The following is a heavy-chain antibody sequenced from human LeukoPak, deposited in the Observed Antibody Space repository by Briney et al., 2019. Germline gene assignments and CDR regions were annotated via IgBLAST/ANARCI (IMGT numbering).Heavy chain of an antibody. J-gene: IGHJ4*02. CDR3: ARDRYTGTTPFDY. CDR1: GYTFTSYD. D-gene: IGHD1-1*01. V-gene: IGHV1-2*02. CDR2: INPNSGGT. Sequence: ASVKVSCKASGYTFTSYDINWVRQAPGQGLEWMGWINPNSGGTNYAQKFQGRVTMTRDTSISTAYMELSRLRSDDTAVYYCARDRYTGTTPFDYWGQGTLVTVSP.